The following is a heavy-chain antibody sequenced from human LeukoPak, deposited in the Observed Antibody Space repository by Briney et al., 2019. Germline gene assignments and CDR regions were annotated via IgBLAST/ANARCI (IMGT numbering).Heavy chain of an antibody. D-gene: IGHD3/OR15-3a*01. CDR3: ARQTGSGLFILP. CDR2: IYYSGNT. CDR1: GDSISSSNSY. Sequence: SETLSLTCTVSGDSISSSNSYWGWIRQPPGKGLEWIGSIYYSGNTYYNASLKSQVSISIDTSKNQFSLKLTSVTAADTAVYYCARQTGSGLFILPGGQGTLVTVSS. J-gene: IGHJ4*02. V-gene: IGHV4-39*01.